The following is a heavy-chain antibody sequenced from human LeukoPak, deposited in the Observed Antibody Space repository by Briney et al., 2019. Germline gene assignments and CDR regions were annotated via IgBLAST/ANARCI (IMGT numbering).Heavy chain of an antibody. V-gene: IGHV3-48*01. CDR2: ISSSSSTI. CDR1: GFTFSSYS. D-gene: IGHD3-3*01. Sequence: GGSLRLSCAASGFTFSSYSMNWVRQAPGKGLEWVSYISSSSSTIYYADSVKGRFTISRDNSKNTLYLQMNSLRAEDTAVYYCAKVRAYDELGNPYWHFDLWGRGTLVTVSS. J-gene: IGHJ2*01. CDR3: AKVRAYDELGNPYWHFDL.